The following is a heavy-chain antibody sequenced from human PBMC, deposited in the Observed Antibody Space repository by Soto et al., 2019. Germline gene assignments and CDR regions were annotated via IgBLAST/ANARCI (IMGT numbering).Heavy chain of an antibody. V-gene: IGHV4-4*07. CDR2: VYATGTT. CDR3: VRDGSKSLRDWFDP. J-gene: IGHJ5*02. CDR1: GGSISKFY. Sequence: SETLSLTCNVSGGSISKFYWAWIRKTAGNGLEWMGRVYATGTTDYNPSLRSRVAMSVDISKKTFSLRLRSVTGADSGVYYCVRDGSKSLRDWFDPWGQGILVTV.